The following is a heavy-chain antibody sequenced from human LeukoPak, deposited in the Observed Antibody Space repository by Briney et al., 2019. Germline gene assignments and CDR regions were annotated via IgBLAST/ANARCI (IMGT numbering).Heavy chain of an antibody. V-gene: IGHV3-23*01. CDR3: AKYYYDSSGYPRFGP. J-gene: IGHJ5*02. CDR2: ISGSGGST. Sequence: GGSLSLSCAASGFTFSSYAMSWVRQAPGKGLEWVSAISGSGGSTYYAVSVKGRFTISRDNSKNTLYLKMNSLRAEDTAVYYCAKYYYDSSGYPRFGPWGQGTLVTVSS. D-gene: IGHD3-22*01. CDR1: GFTFSSYA.